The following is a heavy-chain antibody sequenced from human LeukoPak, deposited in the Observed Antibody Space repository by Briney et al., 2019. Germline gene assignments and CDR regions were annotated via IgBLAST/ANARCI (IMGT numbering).Heavy chain of an antibody. D-gene: IGHD3-10*01. CDR2: ISRSSIYI. Sequence: GGSLRLSCAASGFTFSSYNMNWVRQAPGKGLEWVSSISRSSIYIYYADSVKGRFTISRDNAENSLYLRMNSLRAEDTAVYYCARDSGDGSGSYYAYGMDVWGQGTTVTVSS. CDR3: ARDSGDGSGSYYAYGMDV. V-gene: IGHV3-21*01. J-gene: IGHJ6*02. CDR1: GFTFSSYN.